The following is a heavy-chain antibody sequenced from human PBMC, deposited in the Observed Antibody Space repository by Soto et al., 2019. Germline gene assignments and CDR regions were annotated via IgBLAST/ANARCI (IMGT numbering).Heavy chain of an antibody. CDR2: IYHSGST. CDR3: AGGYGWFDP. CDR1: GYSISSGYY. V-gene: IGHV4-38-2*01. D-gene: IGHD5-18*01. J-gene: IGHJ5*02. Sequence: SETLSLTCAVSGYSISSGYYWGWIRQPPGKGLEWIGSIYHSGSTYYNPSLKSRVTISVDTSKNQFSLKLSPVTAADTAVYYCAGGYGWFDPWGQGTLVTVSS.